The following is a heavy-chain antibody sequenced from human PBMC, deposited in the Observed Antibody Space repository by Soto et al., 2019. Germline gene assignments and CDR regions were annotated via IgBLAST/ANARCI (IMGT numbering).Heavy chain of an antibody. J-gene: IGHJ4*02. CDR2: IYYSGST. CDR3: ERLVYFGGL. V-gene: IGHV4-39*01. Sequence: PSETLSLTCTVSGGSISSSSYYWGWIRQPPGKGLEWIGSIYYSGSTYYNPSLKSRVTISVDTSKNQFSLKLSSVTAADTAVYYCERLVYFGGLWGQGTLVTVSS. CDR1: GGSISSSSYY. D-gene: IGHD3-3*01.